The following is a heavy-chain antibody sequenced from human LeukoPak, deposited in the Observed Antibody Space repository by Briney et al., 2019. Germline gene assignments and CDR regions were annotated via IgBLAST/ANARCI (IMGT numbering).Heavy chain of an antibody. CDR3: AKRSRSGSYYNLFDY. V-gene: IGHV3-21*04. J-gene: IGHJ4*02. D-gene: IGHD3-10*01. Sequence: GGSLRLSCAASGFIFRSHGMNWVRQAPGKGLEWVSSISSSSSYIYYADSVKGRFTISRDNAKNSLYLQMNSLSAEDTAVYYCAKRSRSGSYYNLFDYWGQGKLVTVSS. CDR2: ISSSSSYI. CDR1: GFIFRSHG.